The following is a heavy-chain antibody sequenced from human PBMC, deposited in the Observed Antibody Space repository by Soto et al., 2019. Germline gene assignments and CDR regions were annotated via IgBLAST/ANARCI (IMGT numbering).Heavy chain of an antibody. D-gene: IGHD3-22*01. Sequence: QVQLQESGPGLVKPSWTLSLTCAVSGGSISSNNWWSWVRQPPGKGLEWIGEIYHSGSTNYNPSLKSRVTMSVDKSKNQFSLKLSSVTAADTAVYFCAKRHDVTMTSHWGQGTLVTVSS. CDR3: AKRHDVTMTSH. V-gene: IGHV4-4*02. J-gene: IGHJ4*02. CDR1: GGSISSNNW. CDR2: IYHSGST.